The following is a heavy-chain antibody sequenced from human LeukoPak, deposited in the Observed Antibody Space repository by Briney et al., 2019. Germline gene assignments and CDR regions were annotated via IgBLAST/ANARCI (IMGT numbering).Heavy chain of an antibody. CDR2: IKSKADGETI. CDR1: GFTFTNAW. V-gene: IGHV3-15*07. D-gene: IGHD1-20*01. Sequence: GGSLRLSCAAAGFTFTNAWMNWVRQAPGKGLEWVGRIKSKADGETIDYAAPVKGRFTFSRDDSKNMLYLQMNSLKSEDTAVYYCPTLTSRGLSDSWGQGTLVTVSS. CDR3: PTLTSRGLSDS. J-gene: IGHJ4*02.